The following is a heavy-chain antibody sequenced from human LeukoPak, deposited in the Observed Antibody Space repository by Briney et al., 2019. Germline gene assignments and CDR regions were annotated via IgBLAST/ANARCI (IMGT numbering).Heavy chain of an antibody. CDR2: IKQDGSEK. D-gene: IGHD3-10*01. V-gene: IGHV3-7*01. CDR1: GFTFSSYW. CDR3: ARTYGSGSYVGMDV. Sequence: GGSLGLSCAASGFTFSSYWMSWVRQAPGKGLEWVANIKQDGSEKYYVDSVKGRFTISRDNAKNSLYLQMNSLRAEDTAVYYCARTYGSGSYVGMDVWGQGTTVTVSS. J-gene: IGHJ6*02.